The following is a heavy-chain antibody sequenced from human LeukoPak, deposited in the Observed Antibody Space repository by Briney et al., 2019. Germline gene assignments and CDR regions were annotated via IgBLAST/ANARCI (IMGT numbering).Heavy chain of an antibody. V-gene: IGHV3-21*01. Sequence: GGSLRLSCAASGFTFSSYSMNWVRQAPGKGLEWVSSISSSSSYIYYADSVKGRFTISRDNAENSLYLQMNSLRAEDTAVYYCARVHLEWLSSPFDYWGQGTLVTVSS. J-gene: IGHJ4*02. CDR3: ARVHLEWLSSPFDY. CDR1: GFTFSSYS. D-gene: IGHD3-3*01. CDR2: ISSSSSYI.